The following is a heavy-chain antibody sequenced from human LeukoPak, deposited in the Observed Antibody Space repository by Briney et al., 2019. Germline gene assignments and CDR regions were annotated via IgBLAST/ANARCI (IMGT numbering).Heavy chain of an antibody. J-gene: IGHJ6*03. CDR2: ISAYNGNT. CDR1: GYTFTSYG. V-gene: IGHV1-18*01. CDR3: ARSGGGHYYYYYYMDV. Sequence: ASVKVSCKASGYTFTSYGISWVRQAPGQGLEWMGWISAYNGNTNYAQKLQGRVATTTDTSTSTAYMELRSLRSDDTAMYFCARSGGGHYYYYYYMDVWGKGTAVTVSS. D-gene: IGHD3-16*01.